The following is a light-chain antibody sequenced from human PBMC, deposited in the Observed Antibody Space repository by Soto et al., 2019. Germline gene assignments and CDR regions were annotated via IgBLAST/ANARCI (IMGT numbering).Light chain of an antibody. V-gene: IGKV3-20*01. J-gene: IGKJ1*01. CDR2: GAS. CDR3: QQHGTSPRT. Sequence: ETVLMQAPGTLSVSRGERAPLSCRASQNVDSNYLAWYQQKPGQAPRLLIYGASSRATGIPDTCIGSGSGAEYTLTISRLEPEEFAVYFCQQHGTSPRTFGQGTKVDI. CDR1: QNVDSNY.